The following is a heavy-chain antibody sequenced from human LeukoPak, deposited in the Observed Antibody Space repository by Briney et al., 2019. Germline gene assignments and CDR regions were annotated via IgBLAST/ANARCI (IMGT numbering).Heavy chain of an antibody. D-gene: IGHD3-3*01. CDR1: GGSISSYY. V-gene: IGHV4-59*01. CDR2: IYCSGST. J-gene: IGHJ4*02. CDR3: ANLRRYDFWSGYYGH. Sequence: SETLSLTCTVSGGSISSYYWSWIRQPPGKGLEWIGYIYCSGSTNYNPSLKSRVTISVDTSKNQFSLKLSSVTAADTAVYYCANLRRYDFWSGYYGHWGQGTLVTVSS.